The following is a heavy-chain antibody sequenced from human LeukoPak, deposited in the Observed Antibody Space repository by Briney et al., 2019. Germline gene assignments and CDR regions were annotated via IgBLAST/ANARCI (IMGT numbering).Heavy chain of an antibody. CDR1: GFTFSSYD. Sequence: PGGSLRLSCAASGFTFSSYDMHWVRQATGKGLEWVSAIGTAGDTYYPGSVKGRFTISRENAKNSLYLQMNSLRAGDTAVYYCARAGGYDILTGYYPLDYYGMDVWGQGTTVTVSS. CDR3: ARAGGYDILTGYYPLDYYGMDV. J-gene: IGHJ6*02. V-gene: IGHV3-13*01. D-gene: IGHD3-9*01. CDR2: IGTAGDT.